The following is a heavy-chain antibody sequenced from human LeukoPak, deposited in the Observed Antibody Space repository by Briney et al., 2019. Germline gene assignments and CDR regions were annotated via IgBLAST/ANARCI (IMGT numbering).Heavy chain of an antibody. Sequence: PGGSLRLSCASSGFTFNNYAMTWVSQAPGKGMEWVSSINDSGGSTNCADSVRGGLTIYRDKSKKNLYMEMKSLRAEDTAVYYCARDYPTSGIVTIFDCWGQGTLVTVSS. CDR2: INDSGGST. CDR3: ARDYPTSGIVTIFDC. D-gene: IGHD1-1*01. J-gene: IGHJ4*02. V-gene: IGHV3-23*01. CDR1: GFTFNNYA.